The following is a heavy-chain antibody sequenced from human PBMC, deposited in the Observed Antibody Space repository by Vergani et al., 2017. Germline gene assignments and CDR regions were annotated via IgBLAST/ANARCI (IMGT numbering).Heavy chain of an antibody. Sequence: EVQLVQSGAEVKKPGATMKISCKVSGYTFTDHYMPWVKQAPGKGLEWMGLVYPEDGETIYAEKFKGRVTIAADTSTDTAHLELSSLRSEDTAVYYCATPQTVTTGGMEVWGQGTTVIVSS. V-gene: IGHV1-69-2*01. CDR2: VYPEDGET. CDR1: GYTFTDHY. D-gene: IGHD4-17*01. CDR3: ATPQTVTTGGMEV. J-gene: IGHJ6*02.